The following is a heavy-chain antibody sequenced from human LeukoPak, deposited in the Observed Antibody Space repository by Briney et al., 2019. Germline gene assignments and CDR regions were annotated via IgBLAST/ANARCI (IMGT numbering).Heavy chain of an antibody. CDR1: GGSISSSSYY. J-gene: IGHJ3*02. V-gene: IGHV4-39*07. Sequence: SETLSLTCTVSGGSISSSSYYWGRIRQPPGKGLEWIGSIYYSGSTNYNPSLKSRVTISVDTSKNQFSLKLSSVTAADTAVYYCARRSLDNDRRGERIDAFDIWGQGTMVTVSS. CDR3: ARRSLDNDRRGERIDAFDI. CDR2: IYYSGST. D-gene: IGHD3-10*01.